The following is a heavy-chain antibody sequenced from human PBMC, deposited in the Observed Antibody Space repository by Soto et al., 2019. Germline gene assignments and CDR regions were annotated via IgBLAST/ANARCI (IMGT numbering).Heavy chain of an antibody. J-gene: IGHJ4*02. D-gene: IGHD2-15*01. CDR1: GFTFSDYT. CDR2: ILSDYNT. CDR3: TRRTSGYFGY. Sequence: GSLRLSCAASGFTFSDYTMSWVRQAPGKVLESISVILSDYNTYYAGSVRGRFTISRDNSKNTLYLEMNSLRAEDTAVYYCTRRTSGYFGYWGQGALVTVSS. V-gene: IGHV3-23*03.